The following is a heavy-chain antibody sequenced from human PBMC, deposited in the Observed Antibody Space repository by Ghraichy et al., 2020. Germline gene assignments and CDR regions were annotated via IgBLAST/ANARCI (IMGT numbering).Heavy chain of an antibody. D-gene: IGHD6-19*01. CDR3: ARGGGWTDASEAAADY. CDR1: GYTFTSYG. CDR2: ISIYLGTT. J-gene: IGHJ4*02. Sequence: ASVKVSCKASGYTFTSYGINWVRQAPGQGLEWMGWISIYLGTTDYAQNLQGRVTLTTDKSTNTAYMELRSLRFDDTAVYYCARGGGWTDASEAAADYWGQGTLVTVSS. V-gene: IGHV1-18*01.